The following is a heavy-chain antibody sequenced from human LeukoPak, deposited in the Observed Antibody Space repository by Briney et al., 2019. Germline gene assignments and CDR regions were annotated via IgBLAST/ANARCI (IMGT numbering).Heavy chain of an antibody. J-gene: IGHJ4*02. CDR2: IYHSGST. D-gene: IGHD1-7*01. Sequence: SETLSLTCAVSGYSISSGYYWGWIRQPPGKGLEWIGSIYHSGSTYYNPSLKSRVTISVDTSKNQFSLKLSSVTAADTAVYYCARGSRRITGTPVDYWGQGTLVTVSS. CDR1: GYSISSGYY. V-gene: IGHV4-38-2*01. CDR3: ARGSRRITGTPVDY.